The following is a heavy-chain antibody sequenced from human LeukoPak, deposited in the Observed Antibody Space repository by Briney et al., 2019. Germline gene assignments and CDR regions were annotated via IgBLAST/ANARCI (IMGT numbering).Heavy chain of an antibody. D-gene: IGHD1-26*01. CDR3: ARSRSYPYYYFDY. J-gene: IGHJ4*02. CDR1: GFPFSTYA. V-gene: IGHV3-23*01. Sequence: GGSLRLSCAASGFPFSTYAMSWVRQAPGKGLEWVSSIRGSDGSTYYADSVKGRFAISRDNSKNTLYLQMNSLRAEDTAVYYCARSRSYPYYYFDYWGQGTLVTVSS. CDR2: IRGSDGST.